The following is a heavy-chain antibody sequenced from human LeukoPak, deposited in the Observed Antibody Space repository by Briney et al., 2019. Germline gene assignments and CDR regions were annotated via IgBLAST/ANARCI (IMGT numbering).Heavy chain of an antibody. CDR3: ARVRVVAATSRWFDP. CDR2: ISGSGGNT. CDR1: GLIFSNYA. V-gene: IGHV3-23*01. Sequence: PGGSLRLSCVASGLIFSNYAMSWVRQAPGKGLEWVSAISGSGGNTYYADSVKGRFTISRDSSKNTLYLQMNSLRAEDTAVYYCARVRVVAATSRWFDPWGQGTLVTVSS. D-gene: IGHD2-15*01. J-gene: IGHJ5*02.